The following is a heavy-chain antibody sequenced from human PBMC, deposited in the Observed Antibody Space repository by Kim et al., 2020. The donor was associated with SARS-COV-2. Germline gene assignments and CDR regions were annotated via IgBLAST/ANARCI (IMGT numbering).Heavy chain of an antibody. J-gene: IGHJ6*02. CDR3: ARERCKTGFDV. CDR1: GFTLRSYW. V-gene: IGHV3-74*01. Sequence: GGSLRLSCAASGFTLRSYWINWVRQAPGKGLVWVSRIGGDGISTHYADSVKGRFTVSRDNDDNTVYLQMNSLRADDTAVYYCARERCKTGFDVWGQGTTVTVSS. CDR2: IGGDGIST.